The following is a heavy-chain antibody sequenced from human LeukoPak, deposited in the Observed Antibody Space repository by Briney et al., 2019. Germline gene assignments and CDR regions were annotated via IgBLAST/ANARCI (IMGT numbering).Heavy chain of an antibody. CDR1: GFTFSSYA. CDR2: ISGSGGST. V-gene: IGHV3-23*01. J-gene: IGHJ4*02. D-gene: IGHD3-10*01. CDR3: AKDYYGSGSPLYYFDY. Sequence: GGSLRLSCAASGFTFSSYAMSWVRQAPGKGLEWVSAISGSGGSTYYADSVKGRFTISRDNSKNTLYLQMNSLRAEDTAVYYCAKDYYGSGSPLYYFDYWGQGTLVTVSS.